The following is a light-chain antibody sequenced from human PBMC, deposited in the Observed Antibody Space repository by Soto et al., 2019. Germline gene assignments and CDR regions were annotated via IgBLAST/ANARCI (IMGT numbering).Light chain of an antibody. V-gene: IGKV1-27*01. Sequence: DIQMTQYPSSLSASVGDRVTITCRASQGIGNYLAWYQQRPGKVPKLLIYAASTLQSGVPSRFSGSGSGPDFPLTISSLQPEDVATYYCQKYDHAPLTFGGGTKVDIK. CDR3: QKYDHAPLT. CDR1: QGIGNY. J-gene: IGKJ4*01. CDR2: AAS.